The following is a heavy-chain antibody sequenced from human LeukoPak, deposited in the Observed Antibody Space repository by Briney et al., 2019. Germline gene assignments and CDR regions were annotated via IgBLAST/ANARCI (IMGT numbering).Heavy chain of an antibody. J-gene: IGHJ4*02. D-gene: IGHD3-10*01. CDR3: ATGGWFRESRGVY. CDR2: IYYSGST. CDR1: GGSISSSSYY. Sequence: PSETLSLTCTVSGGSISSSSYYWGWIRQPPGKGLEWIGSIYYSGSTYYNPSLKSRVTISVDTSKNQFSLKLSSVTAADTAVYYCATGGWFRESRGVYWGQGTLVTVSS. V-gene: IGHV4-39*07.